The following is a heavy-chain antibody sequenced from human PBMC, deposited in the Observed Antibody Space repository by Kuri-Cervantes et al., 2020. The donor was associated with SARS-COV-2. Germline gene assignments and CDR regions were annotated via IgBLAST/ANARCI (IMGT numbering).Heavy chain of an antibody. V-gene: IGHV1-69*13. CDR3: ERLRSLGYYPSGVFSHNFFEI. J-gene: IGHJ3*02. Sequence: SVKVSCKASGCSFSHYVISSVRQVPGQGLEWMGRIIPIFGTTNFAQWFQGRVTITAEESTSTAYMELSSLRFEDTAVYYCERLRSLGYYPSGVFSHNFFEIWGQGTMVTVSS. CDR1: GCSFSHYV. CDR2: IIPIFGTT. D-gene: IGHD2-8*01.